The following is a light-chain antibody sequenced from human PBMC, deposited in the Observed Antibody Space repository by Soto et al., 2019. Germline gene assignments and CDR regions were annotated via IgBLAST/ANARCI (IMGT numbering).Light chain of an antibody. CDR2: KTS. Sequence: DIQMTQSPSTLSASVGDRVTITCRASQSIGGSLAWYQQKPGKAPKFLIYKTSSLQSGVPSRFSGSVSVTEFTLTISSLQPDDLAIYYCQQHESYPWTFGQGTKVEL. CDR3: QQHESYPWT. CDR1: QSIGGS. V-gene: IGKV1-5*03. J-gene: IGKJ1*01.